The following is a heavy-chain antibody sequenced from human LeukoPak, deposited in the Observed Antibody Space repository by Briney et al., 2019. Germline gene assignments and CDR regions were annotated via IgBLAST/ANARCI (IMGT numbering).Heavy chain of an antibody. CDR1: GYTFTGYY. CDR3: ARDFLVPAAPYNWFDP. J-gene: IGHJ5*02. CDR2: INPNSGGT. V-gene: IGHV1-2*06. Sequence: ASVKVSCKASGYTFTGYYMHWVRQAPGQGLEWMGRINPNSGGTNYAQKFQGRVTMTRDTSIGTAYMELSRLRSDDTAVYYCARDFLVPAAPYNWFDPWGQGTLVTVSS. D-gene: IGHD2-2*01.